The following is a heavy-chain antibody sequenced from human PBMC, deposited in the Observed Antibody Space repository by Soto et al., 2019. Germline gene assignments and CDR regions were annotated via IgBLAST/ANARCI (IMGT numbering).Heavy chain of an antibody. Sequence: QVQLVQSGAEVKKPEASVKVSCKASGYTFTSYGISWVRQAPGQGLEWMGWISAYNGNTNYAQKLQGRVTMTTDTSTSTAYMELRSLRSDDTAVYYCARDFVTSDFRSGYSPLGMDVWGQGTTVTVSS. D-gene: IGHD3-3*01. V-gene: IGHV1-18*04. CDR1: GYTFTSYG. CDR3: ARDFVTSDFRSGYSPLGMDV. CDR2: ISAYNGNT. J-gene: IGHJ6*02.